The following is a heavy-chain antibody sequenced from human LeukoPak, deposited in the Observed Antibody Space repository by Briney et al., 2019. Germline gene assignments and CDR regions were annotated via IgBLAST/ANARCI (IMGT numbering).Heavy chain of an antibody. D-gene: IGHD1-14*01. CDR2: LLYSGST. CDR1: GASISDYY. V-gene: IGHV4-59*01. CDR3: ARTGRRGYFDF. J-gene: IGHJ2*01. Sequence: SETLSLTCNVSGASISDYYWSWVRQSPEKGLEWIASLLYSGSTHYNPSLRSRVAISGDTSNNQFSLILTSVTTTDTAVYYCARTGRRGYFDFWGRGTLVTVSS.